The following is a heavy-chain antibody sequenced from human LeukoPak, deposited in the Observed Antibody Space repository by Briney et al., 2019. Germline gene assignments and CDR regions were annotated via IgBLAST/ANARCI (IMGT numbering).Heavy chain of an antibody. V-gene: IGHV4-34*01. J-gene: IGHJ4*02. CDR1: GGSFSGYY. Sequence: PSETLSLTCAVYGGSFSGYYWSRIRQPPGKGLEWIGEINHSGSTNYNPSLKSRVTISVDTSKNQFSLKLSSVTAADTAVYYCARGKYYYDSSGYYKNYFDYWGQGTLVTVSS. CDR3: ARGKYYYDSSGYYKNYFDY. CDR2: INHSGST. D-gene: IGHD3-22*01.